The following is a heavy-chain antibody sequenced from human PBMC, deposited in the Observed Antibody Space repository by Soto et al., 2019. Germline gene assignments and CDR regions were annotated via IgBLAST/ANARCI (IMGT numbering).Heavy chain of an antibody. CDR3: ARDFMYYDFWSGYPSVSGMDV. J-gene: IGHJ6*02. Sequence: EVQLVESGGGLVKPGGSLRLSCAASGFTFSSYSMNWVRQAPGKGLEWVSSISSSSSYIYYADSVKGRFTISRDNAKNSLYLQMNSLRAEDTAVYYCARDFMYYDFWSGYPSVSGMDVWGQGTTVTVSS. CDR1: GFTFSSYS. V-gene: IGHV3-21*01. CDR2: ISSSSSYI. D-gene: IGHD3-3*01.